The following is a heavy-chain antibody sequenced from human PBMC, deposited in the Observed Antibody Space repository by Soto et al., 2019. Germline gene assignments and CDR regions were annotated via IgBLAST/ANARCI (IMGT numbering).Heavy chain of an antibody. V-gene: IGHV1-3*01. D-gene: IGHD3-9*01. CDR1: GYTFTSYA. Sequence: ASVKVSCKASGYTFTSYAMHWVRQAPGQRLEWMGWINAGNGNTKYSQKFQGRVTITRDTSASTAYMELSSLRSEDTAVYYCAREGPYYDILTGDYWGQGTLVTVSS. CDR3: AREGPYYDILTGDY. J-gene: IGHJ4*02. CDR2: INAGNGNT.